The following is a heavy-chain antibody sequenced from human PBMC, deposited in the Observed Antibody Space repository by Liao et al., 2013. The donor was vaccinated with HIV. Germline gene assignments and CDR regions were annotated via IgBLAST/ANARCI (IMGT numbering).Heavy chain of an antibody. D-gene: IGHD4-17*01. J-gene: IGHJ6*03. CDR1: GGSITNYY. CDR3: ARGYGTLYYYYMDV. V-gene: IGHV4-4*07. CDR2: IYTSGTT. Sequence: QVQLQESGPGLVKPSETLSLTCTVSGGSITNYYWSWIRQNAGKGLEWIGRIYTSGTTDYNPSLKSRVTISLDTSKNQFSLQVTSVTAADTAVYYCARGYGTLYYYYMDVWGKGTTVTVSS.